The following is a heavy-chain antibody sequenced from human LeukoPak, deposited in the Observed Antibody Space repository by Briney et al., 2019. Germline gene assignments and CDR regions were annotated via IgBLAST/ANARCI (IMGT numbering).Heavy chain of an antibody. V-gene: IGHV1-69*05. Sequence: SVKVSRKASGGTFSSYAISWVRQAPGQGLEWMGRIIPIFGTANYAQKFQGRVTITTDESTSTAYMELSSLRSEDTAVYYCASYYGDYYLLDYWGQGTLVTVSS. J-gene: IGHJ4*02. CDR3: ASYYGDYYLLDY. D-gene: IGHD4-17*01. CDR2: IIPIFGTA. CDR1: GGTFSSYA.